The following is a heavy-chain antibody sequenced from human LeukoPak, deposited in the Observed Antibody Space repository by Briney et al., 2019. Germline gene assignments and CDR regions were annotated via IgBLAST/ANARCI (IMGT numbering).Heavy chain of an antibody. Sequence: PGGSLTLSCSASGFSFSDTYMSWIRQGPGKGREWIAYVATGGYTLEYADSVRGRFTVSRDNAKNSLYLQMNSLRVEDTAVYYCATSSFYGQLWGQGTLVTVSS. V-gene: IGHV3-11*01. J-gene: IGHJ1*01. CDR2: VATGGYTL. CDR3: ATSSFYGQL. D-gene: IGHD2/OR15-2a*01. CDR1: GFSFSDTY.